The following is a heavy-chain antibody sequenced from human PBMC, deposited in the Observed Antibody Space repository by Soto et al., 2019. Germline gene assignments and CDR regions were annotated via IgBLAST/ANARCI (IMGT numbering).Heavy chain of an antibody. Sequence: SETLSVTCAVADGTIRSGGYSWSWIRQPPGKGLEWIGYIYHSGSTYYNPSLKSRVTISVDRSKNQFSLKLSSVTAADTAVYYCARGNVVPLDYWGQGTLVTVSS. CDR3: ARGNVVPLDY. J-gene: IGHJ4*02. CDR1: DGTIRSGGYS. V-gene: IGHV4-30-2*01. CDR2: IYHSGST. D-gene: IGHD2-21*01.